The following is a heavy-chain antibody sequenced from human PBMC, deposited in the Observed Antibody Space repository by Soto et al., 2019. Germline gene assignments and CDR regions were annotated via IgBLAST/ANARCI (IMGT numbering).Heavy chain of an antibody. J-gene: IGHJ4*02. CDR1: GGSISSGGYY. V-gene: IGHV4-31*03. CDR3: ARETTVVPFYFDY. CDR2: IYYSGST. Sequence: SETLSLTCTVSGGSISSGGYYWSWIRQHPGKGLEWIGYIYYSGSTYYNPSLKSRVTISVDTSKNQFSLKLSSVTAADTAVYYCARETTVVPFYFDYWGQGTLVTVSS. D-gene: IGHD4-17*01.